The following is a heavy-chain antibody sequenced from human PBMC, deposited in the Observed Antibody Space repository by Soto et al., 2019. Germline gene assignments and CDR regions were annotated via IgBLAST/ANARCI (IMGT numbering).Heavy chain of an antibody. V-gene: IGHV3-23*01. CDR1: GFTFSTYA. D-gene: IGHD6-19*01. CDR3: HIRGLVPADLDY. J-gene: IGHJ4*02. Sequence: GGSLRLSFAASGFTFSTYAMSWVRQAPGKGLEWVSTITGTGGNTYYADSVKGRFTISRDNSKNILFLQMNGLRAEDTAVYYCHIRGLVPADLDYWGRGTLVTVSS. CDR2: ITGTGGNT.